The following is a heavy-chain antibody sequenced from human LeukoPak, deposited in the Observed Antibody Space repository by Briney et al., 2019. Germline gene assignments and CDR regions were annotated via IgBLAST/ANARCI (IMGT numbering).Heavy chain of an antibody. J-gene: IGHJ6*02. V-gene: IGHV1-18*01. Sequence: ASVKVSCKASGYTFTSYGISWVRQAPGQGLEWMGWISAYNGNTNYAQKPQGRVTMTTDTSTSTAYMELRSLRSDDTAVYYCAAGYFDWLSPHYYYYYGMDVWGQGTTVTVSS. CDR1: GYTFTSYG. CDR3: AAGYFDWLSPHYYYYYGMDV. D-gene: IGHD3-9*01. CDR2: ISAYNGNT.